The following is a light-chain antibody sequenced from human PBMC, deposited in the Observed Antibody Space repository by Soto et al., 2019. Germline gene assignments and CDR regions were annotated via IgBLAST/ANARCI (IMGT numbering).Light chain of an antibody. J-gene: IGLJ1*01. Sequence: QSVLTQPPSVSGAPGQRVTISCTGSSSNIGTPYDVHWYQQLPGTAPKLLIYSNNRRPSGVPDRFSGSKSGTSASLAITGLQAEDEGDYYCQSYDTSLSGYVFGTGTKVTVL. CDR2: SNN. V-gene: IGLV1-40*01. CDR3: QSYDTSLSGYV. CDR1: SSNIGTPYD.